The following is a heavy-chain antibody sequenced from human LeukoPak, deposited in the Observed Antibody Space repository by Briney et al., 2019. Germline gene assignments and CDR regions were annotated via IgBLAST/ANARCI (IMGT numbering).Heavy chain of an antibody. CDR2: VHHSADT. CDR1: GDSISSGYY. CDR3: ARYGHWFDP. D-gene: IGHD3-10*01. Sequence: SETLSLTCAVSGDSISSGYYWGWIRQPPGKGLEYIGSVHHSADTYYNPSLKSRVTMSIDTSKNQFSLKLNSVTAADTAVYYCARYGHWFDPWGQGTLVTVSS. J-gene: IGHJ5*02. V-gene: IGHV4-38-2*01.